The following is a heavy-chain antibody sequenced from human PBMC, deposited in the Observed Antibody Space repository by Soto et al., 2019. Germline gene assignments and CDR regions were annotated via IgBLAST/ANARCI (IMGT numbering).Heavy chain of an antibody. CDR1: GFTFSDYY. CDR3: ARTYSSGYYGQFDY. V-gene: IGHV3-11*05. Sequence: QVQLVESGGGLVKPGGSLRLSCAASGFTFSDYYMSWIRQAPGKGLEWVSYISSSSSYTNYADSVKGRFTISRDNAKNSLYLQMNSLRAEDTAVYYCARTYSSGYYGQFDYWGQGPLVTVSS. D-gene: IGHD3-22*01. J-gene: IGHJ4*02. CDR2: ISSSSSYT.